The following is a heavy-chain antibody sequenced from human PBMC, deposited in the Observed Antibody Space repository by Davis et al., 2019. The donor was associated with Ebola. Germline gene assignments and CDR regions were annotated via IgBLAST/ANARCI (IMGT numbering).Heavy chain of an antibody. CDR3: ARAGFGEIYFDY. J-gene: IGHJ4*02. D-gene: IGHD3-10*01. Sequence: GESLKISCAASGFTFSSYYMHWVRQATGKGLEWVSAIGTAGDTYYPGSVKGRFTIPREKAKHSLYLQMNSLRGEDTAVYYWARAGFGEIYFDYWGQGTLVTVSS. CDR2: IGTAGDT. V-gene: IGHV3-13*01. CDR1: GFTFSSYY.